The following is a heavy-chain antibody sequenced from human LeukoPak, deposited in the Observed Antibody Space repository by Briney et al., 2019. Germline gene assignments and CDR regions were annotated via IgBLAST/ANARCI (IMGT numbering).Heavy chain of an antibody. V-gene: IGHV5-51*01. D-gene: IGHD3-10*01. CDR2: VFPGDSET. J-gene: IGHJ4*02. Sequence: GESLKISCKASGYRFTDYWIGWVRQMPGKGLEWMGIVFPGDSETRNNPSFQGQVTISVDKSISTAYLQWSSLKASDTAMYYCARHEAGGSASYFPSDYWGQGTLVTVSS. CDR1: GYRFTDYW. CDR3: ARHEAGGSASYFPSDY.